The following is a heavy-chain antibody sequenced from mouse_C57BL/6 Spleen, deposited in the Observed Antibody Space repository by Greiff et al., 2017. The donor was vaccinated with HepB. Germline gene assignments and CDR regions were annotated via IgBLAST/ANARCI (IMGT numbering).Heavy chain of an antibody. D-gene: IGHD2-3*01. Sequence: EVHLVESGGGLVQPGGSLKLSCAASGFTFSDYYMYWVRQTPEKRLEWVAYISNGGGSTYYPDTVKGRFTISRDNAKNTLYLQMSRLKSEDTAMYYCARRDGYTGFAYWGQGTLVTVSA. V-gene: IGHV5-12*01. CDR3: ARRDGYTGFAY. CDR2: ISNGGGST. J-gene: IGHJ3*01. CDR1: GFTFSDYY.